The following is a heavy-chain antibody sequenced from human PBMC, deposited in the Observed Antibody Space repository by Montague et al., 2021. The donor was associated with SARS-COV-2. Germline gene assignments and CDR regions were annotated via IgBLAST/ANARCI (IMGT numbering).Heavy chain of an antibody. J-gene: IGHJ4*02. CDR2: IKPDGTST. CDR1: GFTSRSYW. Sequence: SLRLSCAASGFTSRSYWMHWVRQVPGRGPVWVSRIKPDGTSTNYAASVQGRFTISRDNAKNTLSLQMNNLRAEDTAIYYCVRPLWFGDSDYYFDSWGQGTLVTVSS. CDR3: VRPLWFGDSDYYFDS. D-gene: IGHD3-10*01. V-gene: IGHV3-74*01.